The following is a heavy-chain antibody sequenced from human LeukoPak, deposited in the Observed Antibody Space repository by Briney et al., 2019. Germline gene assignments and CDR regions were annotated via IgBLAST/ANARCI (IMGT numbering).Heavy chain of an antibody. CDR2: INPSGGST. D-gene: IGHD3-10*01. Sequence: ASVKVSCKASGYTFTSYYMHWVRQAPGQGLEWMGIINPSGGSTSYAQKFQGRVTMTRDTSTSTVYMELSSLRSEDTAVYYCARDKNYYGSGRWLYCYYYGMDVWGQGTTVTVSS. CDR1: GYTFTSYY. CDR3: ARDKNYYGSGRWLYCYYYGMDV. V-gene: IGHV1-46*01. J-gene: IGHJ6*02.